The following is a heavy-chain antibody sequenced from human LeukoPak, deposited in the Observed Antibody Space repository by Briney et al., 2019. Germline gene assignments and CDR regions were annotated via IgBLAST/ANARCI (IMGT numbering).Heavy chain of an antibody. Sequence: GASVKVSCKASGYTFTSYGISWVRQAPGQGLEWMGWISAYNGNTNYAQKLQGRVTMTTDTSTSTAYMELRSLKSDDTAVYYCARVSYGGNSGAFDIWGQGTMVTVSS. CDR1: GYTFTSYG. J-gene: IGHJ3*02. CDR2: ISAYNGNT. D-gene: IGHD4-23*01. V-gene: IGHV1-18*01. CDR3: ARVSYGGNSGAFDI.